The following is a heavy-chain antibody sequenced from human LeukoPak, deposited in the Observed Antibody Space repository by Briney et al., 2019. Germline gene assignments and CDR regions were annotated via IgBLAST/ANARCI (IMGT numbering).Heavy chain of an antibody. CDR2: IRYDGSNK. Sequence: GGSLRLSCAASGFTFSTYGMHWVRQAPGKGLHWVAFIRYDGSNKYYADSVKGRFTISRDNSKNTLYLQIDSLRAEDTAVYYCAKDRGRQVYSYGSNWFDPWGQGTLVTVSS. D-gene: IGHD5-18*01. J-gene: IGHJ5*02. CDR3: AKDRGRQVYSYGSNWFDP. CDR1: GFTFSTYG. V-gene: IGHV3-30*02.